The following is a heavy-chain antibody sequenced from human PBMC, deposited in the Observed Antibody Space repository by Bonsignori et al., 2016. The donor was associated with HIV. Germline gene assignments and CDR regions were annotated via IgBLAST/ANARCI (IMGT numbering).Heavy chain of an antibody. CDR3: AREGYGDGGYFDY. CDR2: INPNSGGT. Sequence: ASVKVSCKASGYTFTGYYMHWVRQAPGQGLEWMGWINPNSGGTNYAQKFQGRVTMTRDTSISTAYMELGRLRSDDTAVYYCAREGYGDGGYFDYWGQGTLVTVSS. CDR1: GYTFTGYY. V-gene: IGHV1-2*02. J-gene: IGHJ4*02. D-gene: IGHD4-17*01.